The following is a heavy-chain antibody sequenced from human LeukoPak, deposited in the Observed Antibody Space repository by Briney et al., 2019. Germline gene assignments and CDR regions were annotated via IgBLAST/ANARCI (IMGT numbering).Heavy chain of an antibody. V-gene: IGHV4-59*08. CDR2: IYYTGST. D-gene: IGHD6-6*01. Sequence: SQTLSLTCSVSGGSISSLYWSWIRQPPGKGLEWIGYIYYTGSTNYNPSLKSRVTMFVDMSKNQFSLRLSSVTAADTAVYYCARHRAYSSSSPFDYWGQGTLVTVSS. CDR3: ARHRAYSSSSPFDY. CDR1: GGSISSLY. J-gene: IGHJ4*02.